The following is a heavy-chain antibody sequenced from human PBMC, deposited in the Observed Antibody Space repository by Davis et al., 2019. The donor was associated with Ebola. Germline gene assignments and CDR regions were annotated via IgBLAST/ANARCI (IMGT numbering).Heavy chain of an antibody. V-gene: IGHV3-33*08. CDR1: GFTFSSYG. J-gene: IGHJ3*02. D-gene: IGHD6-13*01. Sequence: PGGSLRLSCAASGFTFSSYGMHWVRQAPGKGLEWVAVIWYDGSNKYYADSVKGRFTISRDNSKNTLYLQMNSLRAEDTAVYYGASAIIAGGAFDIWGQGTMVTVSS. CDR3: ASAIIAGGAFDI. CDR2: IWYDGSNK.